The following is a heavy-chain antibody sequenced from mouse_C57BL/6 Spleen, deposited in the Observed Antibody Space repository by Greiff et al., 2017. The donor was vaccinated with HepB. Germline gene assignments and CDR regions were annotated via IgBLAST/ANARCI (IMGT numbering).Heavy chain of an antibody. J-gene: IGHJ2*01. CDR1: GYSITSGYY. CDR2: ISYDGSN. CDR3: ARGQLRPLDY. Sequence: EVKLVESGPGLVKPSQSLSLTCSVTGYSITSGYYWNWIRQFPGNKLEWMGYISYDGSNNYNPSLKNRISITRDTSKNQFFLKLNSVTTEDTATYCCARGQLRPLDYWGQGTTLTVSS. V-gene: IGHV3-6*01. D-gene: IGHD3-2*02.